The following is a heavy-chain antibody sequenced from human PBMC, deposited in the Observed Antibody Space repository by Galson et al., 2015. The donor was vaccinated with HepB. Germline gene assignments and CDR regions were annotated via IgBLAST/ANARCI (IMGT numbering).Heavy chain of an antibody. V-gene: IGHV1-46*01. J-gene: IGHJ6*02. CDR3: ARDQDCGGDCYSFFSLRFLAYYYGMDV. CDR1: GYTFTSYY. D-gene: IGHD2-21*02. Sequence: SVKVSCKASGYTFTSYYMHWVRQAPGQGLEWMGIINPSGGSTSYAQKFQGRVTMTRDTSTSTVYMELSSLRSEDTAVYYCARDQDCGGDCYSFFSLRFLAYYYGMDVWGQGTTVTVSS. CDR2: INPSGGST.